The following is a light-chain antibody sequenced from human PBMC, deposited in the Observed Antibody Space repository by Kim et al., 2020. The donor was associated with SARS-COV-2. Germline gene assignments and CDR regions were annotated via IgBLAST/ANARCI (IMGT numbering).Light chain of an antibody. V-gene: IGLV6-57*01. Sequence: VTISCTRSSGSIASNYVQWYQQRPGSSPTTVIYEDNQRPSGVPDRFSGSIDSSSNSASLTISGLKTEDEADYYCQSYDSSNPLLWVFGGGTQLTVL. CDR1: SGSIASNY. J-gene: IGLJ3*02. CDR3: QSYDSSNPLLWV. CDR2: EDN.